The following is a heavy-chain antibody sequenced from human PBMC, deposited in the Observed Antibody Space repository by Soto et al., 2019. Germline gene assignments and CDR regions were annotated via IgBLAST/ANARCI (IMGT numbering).Heavy chain of an antibody. CDR2: IIPIFGTA. D-gene: IGHD5-18*01. Sequence: QVQLVQSGAEVKKPGSSVKVSCKASGGTFSSYAISWVRQAPGQGLEWMGWIIPIFGTANYAQKFQGRVTITTDESTSKALMELSSLRSEDTAVYYCARGIQLWLRYDAFDIWGQGTMVTVSS. J-gene: IGHJ3*02. CDR3: ARGIQLWLRYDAFDI. CDR1: GGTFSSYA. V-gene: IGHV1-69*05.